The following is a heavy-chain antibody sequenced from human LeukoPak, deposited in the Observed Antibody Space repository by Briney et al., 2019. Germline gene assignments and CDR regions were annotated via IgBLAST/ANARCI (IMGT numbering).Heavy chain of an antibody. CDR2: ISPGGPT. CDR3: AKDWGY. Sequence: GGSLRLSCAASGFTFSNYWMNWVRQAPGKGLEWVSGISPGGPTYYADSVKGRFTISRDNSKNTLYLQMNTLRAEDTAVYYCAKDWGYWGQGTLVTVSS. D-gene: IGHD3-16*01. J-gene: IGHJ4*02. V-gene: IGHV3-23*01. CDR1: GFTFSNYW.